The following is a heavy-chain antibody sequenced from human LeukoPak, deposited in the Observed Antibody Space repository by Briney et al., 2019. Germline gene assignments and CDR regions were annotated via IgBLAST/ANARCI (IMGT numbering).Heavy chain of an antibody. CDR1: GGSISSSSYY. J-gene: IGHJ5*02. Sequence: SETLSLTCTVSGGSISSSSYYWGWIRQPPGTGLEWIGSIYYSGSTYYNPSLKSRVTISVDTSKNQFSLKLSSVTAADTAVYYCAREGYCSSTSCWYSSSWYEHWGQGTLVTVSS. D-gene: IGHD2-2*01. CDR2: IYYSGST. CDR3: AREGYCSSTSCWYSSSWYEH. V-gene: IGHV4-39*07.